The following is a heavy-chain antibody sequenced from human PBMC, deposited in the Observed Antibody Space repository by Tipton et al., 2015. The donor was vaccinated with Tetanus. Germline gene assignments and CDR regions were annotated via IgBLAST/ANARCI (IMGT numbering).Heavy chain of an antibody. CDR3: ARESITIFGVVSIDY. V-gene: IGHV4-4*02. CDR1: GGSIRSSNW. Sequence: SLRLSCAVSGGSIRSSNWWSWVSQTPGKGLEWIGEIYHSGTTNYNPSLKSRVTMSVANSKNQFSLKLNSVTAADTAVYYCARESITIFGVVSIDYWGQGTLVTVSS. CDR2: IYHSGTT. J-gene: IGHJ4*02. D-gene: IGHD3-3*01.